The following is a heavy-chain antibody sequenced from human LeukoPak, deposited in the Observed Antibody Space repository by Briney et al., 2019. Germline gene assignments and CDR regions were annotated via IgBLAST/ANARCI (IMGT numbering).Heavy chain of an antibody. CDR3: ARSRAFNSGAFDP. J-gene: IGHJ5*02. Sequence: SETLSLTCTVSGGSISDAEYYWTWIRQHPVKGLEWIGYISYSGSAYYNPSLKSRVTISVDTSKNQFSLRLNSVTAADTAVYYCARSRAFNSGAFDPWGQGSLVTVSS. CDR1: GGSISDAEYY. CDR2: ISYSGSA. D-gene: IGHD1-26*01. V-gene: IGHV4-31*03.